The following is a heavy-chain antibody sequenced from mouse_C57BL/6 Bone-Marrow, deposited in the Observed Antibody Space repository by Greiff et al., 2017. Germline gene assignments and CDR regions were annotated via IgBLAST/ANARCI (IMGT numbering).Heavy chain of an antibody. CDR1: GYSITSGYY. J-gene: IGHJ2*01. V-gene: IGHV3-6*01. CDR2: ISYDGSN. D-gene: IGHD2-1*01. CDR3: ARIYYGNYVGDY. Sequence: ESGPGLVKPSQSLSLTCSVTGYSITSGYYWNWIRQFPGNKLEWMGYISYDGSNNYNPSLKNRITITRDTSKNQFFLKLNSVTTEDTATYYGARIYYGNYVGDYWGRGTTLTVSA.